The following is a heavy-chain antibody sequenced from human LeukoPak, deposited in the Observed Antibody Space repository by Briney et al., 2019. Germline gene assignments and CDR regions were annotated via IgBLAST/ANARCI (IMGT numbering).Heavy chain of an antibody. J-gene: IGHJ4*02. CDR1: GFTFSDYY. Sequence: GGSLRLSCAASGFTFSDYYMSWIRQAPGKGLEWVSYISSSGSTIYYADSVKGRFTISRDNAKNSLTLHMNTLRADDTAVYYCAKDGGTHFDHWGQGTLVTVSS. CDR3: AKDGGTHFDH. V-gene: IGHV3-11*04. CDR2: ISSSGSTI. D-gene: IGHD1-26*01.